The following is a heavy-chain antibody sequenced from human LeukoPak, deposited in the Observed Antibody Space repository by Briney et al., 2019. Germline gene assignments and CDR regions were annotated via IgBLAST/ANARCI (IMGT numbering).Heavy chain of an antibody. V-gene: IGHV4-34*01. D-gene: IGHD6-19*01. CDR2: INHSGST. CDR3: ARGGQQWLVRYFQH. CDR1: GGSFSGYY. J-gene: IGHJ1*01. Sequence: SETLSLTCAVYGGSFSGYYWSWIRQPPGKGLEWIGEINHSGSTNYNPSPKSRVTISVDTSKNQFSLKLSSVTAADTAVYYCARGGQQWLVRYFQHWGQGTLVTVSS.